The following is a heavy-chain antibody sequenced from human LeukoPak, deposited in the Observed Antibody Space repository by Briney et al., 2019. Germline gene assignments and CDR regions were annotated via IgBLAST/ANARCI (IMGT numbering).Heavy chain of an antibody. CDR2: ISPRGDIT. V-gene: IGHV3-23*01. Sequence: GGSLRLSCAASGFTFSSYGMHWVRQAPGKGLEWVSGISPRGDITYYADSVKGRFTISRDNSKNTLYLQMNSLRAEDTALYYCAKDFHRLGEFDAFDIWGQGTMVTVSS. CDR3: AKDFHRLGEFDAFDI. D-gene: IGHD3-16*01. CDR1: GFTFSSYG. J-gene: IGHJ3*02.